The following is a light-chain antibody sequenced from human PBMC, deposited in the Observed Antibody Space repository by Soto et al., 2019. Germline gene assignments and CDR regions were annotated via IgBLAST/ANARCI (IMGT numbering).Light chain of an antibody. Sequence: QSALTQPASVSGSPGQSITISCTGTSGDVGTYNLVSWYQQHPGKAPKLMIYEVAKRPSWISNRFSGSKSGNTASLTISSLQAEDEADYYCCSYTTTSTLVFGGGTKVTVL. CDR2: EVA. J-gene: IGLJ2*01. V-gene: IGLV2-23*02. CDR3: CSYTTTSTLV. CDR1: SGDVGTYNL.